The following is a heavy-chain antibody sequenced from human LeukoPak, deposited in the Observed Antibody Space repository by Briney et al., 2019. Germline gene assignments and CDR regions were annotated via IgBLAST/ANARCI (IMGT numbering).Heavy chain of an antibody. CDR1: GGTFSSYA. J-gene: IGHJ4*02. V-gene: IGHV1-69*06. Sequence: GASVKVSCKASGGTFSSYAISWVRQAPGQGLEWMGGIIPIFGTANYAQKFQGRVTITADKSTSTAYMELSSLRSEDTAVYYCARALTTVTALYYFDYWGQGTLVTVSS. CDR2: IIPIFGTA. CDR3: ARALTTVTALYYFDY. D-gene: IGHD4-17*01.